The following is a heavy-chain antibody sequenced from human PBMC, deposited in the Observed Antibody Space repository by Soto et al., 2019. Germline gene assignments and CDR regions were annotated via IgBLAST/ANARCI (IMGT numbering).Heavy chain of an antibody. CDR1: GGSISSGDYY. CDR2: IYYSGST. J-gene: IGHJ5*02. Sequence: QVQLQESGPGLVKPSQTLSLTCTVSGGSISSGDYYWSWIRQPPGKGLEWIGYIYYSGSTYYNPSLKSRVTISVDTSKNQFSLKLSSVTAADTAVYYCAREGYCSGGSCYRGGWFDPWGQGTLVTVSS. D-gene: IGHD2-15*01. CDR3: AREGYCSGGSCYRGGWFDP. V-gene: IGHV4-30-4*01.